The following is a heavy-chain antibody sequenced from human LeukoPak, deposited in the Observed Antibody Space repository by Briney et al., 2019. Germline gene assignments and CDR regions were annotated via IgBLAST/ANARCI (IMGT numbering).Heavy chain of an antibody. V-gene: IGHV1-46*01. CDR2: VYATGGTT. J-gene: IGHJ4*02. Sequence: ASVKVSCKASEDTFTYYHIHWVRQAPGQGVEWMGAVYATGGTTINTQNFQGRVTMTRDTSTGTVYMELSRLRFEDTAMYYCATEAPRSYYFDYWGQGILVTVSS. CDR1: EDTFTYYH. CDR3: ATEAPRSYYFDY.